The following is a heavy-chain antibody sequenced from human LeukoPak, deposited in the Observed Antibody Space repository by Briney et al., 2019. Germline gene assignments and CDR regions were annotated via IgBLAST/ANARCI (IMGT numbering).Heavy chain of an antibody. Sequence: SETLSLTCTVSGDSISSYYWSWIRQPAGKGLEWIGRIFTSGSTNYNPSLKSRVTMSVDTSKNQFSLKLSSVTAADTAVYYCARAKHSGSLAPFDFWGQGTLVTVSS. V-gene: IGHV4-4*07. J-gene: IGHJ4*02. CDR3: ARAKHSGSLAPFDF. D-gene: IGHD1-26*01. CDR2: IFTSGST. CDR1: GDSISSYY.